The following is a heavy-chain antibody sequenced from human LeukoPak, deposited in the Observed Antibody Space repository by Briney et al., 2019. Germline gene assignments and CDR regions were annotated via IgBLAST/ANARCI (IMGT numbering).Heavy chain of an antibody. CDR1: GGSISSYY. CDR3: ARASLVRHNWFDP. CDR2: IYYSGST. Sequence: SETLSLTYTVSGGSISSYYWSWIRQPPGKGLEWIGYIYYSGSTNYNPSLKSRVTISVDTSKNQFSLKLSSVTAADTAVYYCARASLVRHNWFDPWGQGTLVTVSS. V-gene: IGHV4-59*01. D-gene: IGHD3-10*01. J-gene: IGHJ5*02.